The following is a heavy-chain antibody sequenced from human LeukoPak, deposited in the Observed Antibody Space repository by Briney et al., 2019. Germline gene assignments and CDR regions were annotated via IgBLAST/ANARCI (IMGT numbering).Heavy chain of an antibody. Sequence: SETLSLTCTVSGGSLSSSSYYWGWIRQPPGKGLEWIGSIYYSGSTYYNPSLKSRVTISVDTSKNQFSLKLSSVTAADTAVYYCARRLDWFDPWGQGTLVTVSS. CDR3: ARRLDWFDP. V-gene: IGHV4-39*01. J-gene: IGHJ5*02. CDR1: GGSLSSSSYY. CDR2: IYYSGST.